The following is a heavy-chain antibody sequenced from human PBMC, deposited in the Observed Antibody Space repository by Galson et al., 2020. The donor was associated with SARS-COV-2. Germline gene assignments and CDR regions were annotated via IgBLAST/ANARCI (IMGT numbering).Heavy chain of an antibody. CDR2: IYYSGST. Sequence: SETLSLTCTVSGGSVSSGSYYWSWIRQPPGKGLEWIGYIYYSGSTNYNPSLKSRVTISVDTSKNQFSLKLSSVTAADTAVYYCARDLLWSGNYYYGMDVWGQGTTVTVSS. CDR3: ARDLLWSGNYYYGMDV. V-gene: IGHV4-61*01. CDR1: GGSVSSGSYY. J-gene: IGHJ6*02. D-gene: IGHD2-2*01.